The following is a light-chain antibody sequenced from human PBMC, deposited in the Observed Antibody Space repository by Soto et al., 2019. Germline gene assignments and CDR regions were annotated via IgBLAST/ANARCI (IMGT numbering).Light chain of an antibody. J-gene: IGLJ3*02. CDR3: AAWDDSLKAWV. Sequence: QSVLTQAPSASGTPGQTVTISCSGSSSNIGSKSVNWYQQLPGTAPKLLIHSNIKRPSGVPDRISGSKSGSSASLAISGLQSEDEANYYCAAWDDSLKAWVFGGGTKLTVL. V-gene: IGLV1-44*01. CDR1: SSNIGSKS. CDR2: SNI.